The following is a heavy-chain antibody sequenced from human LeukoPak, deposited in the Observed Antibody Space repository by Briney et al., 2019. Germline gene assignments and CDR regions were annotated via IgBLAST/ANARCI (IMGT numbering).Heavy chain of an antibody. CDR2: ISSSSSTI. CDR3: ARVACSGGSCTGDY. D-gene: IGHD2-15*01. J-gene: IGHJ4*02. Sequence: GGSLRLSCAASGFNFHTFEMNWVRQAPGKGLEWVSYISSSSSTIYYADSVKGRFTISRDNAKNSLYLQMNSLRAEDTAVYYCARVACSGGSCTGDYRGQGTLVTVSS. CDR1: GFNFHTFE. V-gene: IGHV3-48*03.